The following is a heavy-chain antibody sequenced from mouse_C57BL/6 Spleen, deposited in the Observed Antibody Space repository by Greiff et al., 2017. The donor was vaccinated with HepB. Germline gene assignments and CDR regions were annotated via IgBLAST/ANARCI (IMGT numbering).Heavy chain of an antibody. CDR2: ISSGGSYT. CDR3: ARRDGSSPDY. D-gene: IGHD1-1*01. J-gene: IGHJ2*01. CDR1: GFTFSSYG. Sequence: EVQLMESGGDLVKPGGSLKLSCAASGFTFSSYGMSWVRQTPDKRLEWVATISSGGSYTYYPDSVKGRFTISRDNAENTLYLQMSSLKSEDTAMYYCARRDGSSPDYWGQGTTLTVSS. V-gene: IGHV5-6*01.